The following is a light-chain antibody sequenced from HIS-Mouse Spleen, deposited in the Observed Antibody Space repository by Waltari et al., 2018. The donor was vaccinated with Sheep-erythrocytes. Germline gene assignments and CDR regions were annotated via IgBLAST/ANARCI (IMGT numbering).Light chain of an antibody. J-gene: IGLJ1*01. CDR2: SNN. Sequence: QSVLTQPPSASGTPGQRVTISCSGSSSNIGSNTVNWYQQLPGTAPKLLIYSNNQRPPGVPDRFSGSKSGTSASLTSSGLQAEDEADYYCCSYAGSYNHVFATGTKVTVL. CDR3: CSYAGSYNHV. V-gene: IGLV1-44*01. CDR1: SSNIGSNT.